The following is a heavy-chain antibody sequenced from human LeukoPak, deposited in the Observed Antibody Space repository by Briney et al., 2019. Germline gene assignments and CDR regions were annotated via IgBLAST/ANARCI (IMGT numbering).Heavy chain of an antibody. CDR3: ARPIVVVPAGSPPFDY. CDR1: GFTFSSYS. D-gene: IGHD2-2*01. V-gene: IGHV3-21*01. Sequence: TGGSLRLSCAASGFTFSSYSMNWVRQAPGKGLEWVSSISSSSSYIYYADSVKGRFTISRDNAKNSLYLQMNSLRAEDTAVYYCARPIVVVPAGSPPFDYWGQGTLVTVSS. J-gene: IGHJ4*02. CDR2: ISSSSSYI.